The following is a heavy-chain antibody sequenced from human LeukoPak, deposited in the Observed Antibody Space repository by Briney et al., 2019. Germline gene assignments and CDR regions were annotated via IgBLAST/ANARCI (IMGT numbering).Heavy chain of an antibody. Sequence: ASVKVSCKASGYTFTSYYMHGVRQAPGQGLEWMGIINPSGGSTSYAQMFQGRVTMTRDTSTSTVYMELSSLRSEDTAVYYCARAVTTTTRPIDYWGQGTLVTVSS. CDR1: GYTFTSYY. D-gene: IGHD4-17*01. V-gene: IGHV1-46*01. CDR3: ARAVTTTTRPIDY. J-gene: IGHJ4*02. CDR2: INPSGGST.